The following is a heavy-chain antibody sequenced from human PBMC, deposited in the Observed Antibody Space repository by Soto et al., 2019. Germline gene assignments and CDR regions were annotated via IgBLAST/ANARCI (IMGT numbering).Heavy chain of an antibody. D-gene: IGHD6-13*01. V-gene: IGHV3-48*02. CDR2: ISSSSSTI. CDR3: AMTIAAAGLYYYYGMDA. CDR1: GFTFSSYS. Sequence: GGSLRLSCAASGFTFSSYSMNWVRQAPGKGLEWVSYISSSSSTIYYADSAKGRFTISRDNAKNSLYLQMNSLRDEDTAVYYCAMTIAAAGLYYYYGMDAWGQGTTVTVSS. J-gene: IGHJ6*02.